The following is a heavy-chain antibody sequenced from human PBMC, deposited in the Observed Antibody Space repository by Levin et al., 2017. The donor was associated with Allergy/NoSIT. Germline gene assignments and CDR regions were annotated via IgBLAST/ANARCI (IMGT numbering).Heavy chain of an antibody. D-gene: IGHD3-22*01. J-gene: IGHJ1*01. CDR3: IRGYSGYYAEYFYH. CDR2: IRNKEYGEKT. V-gene: IGHV3-49*04. CDR1: GFIFRDYD. Sequence: GGSLRLSCTVSGFIFRDYDISWVRQAPGKGLEWVAFIRNKEYGEKTQYAASVQGRFTISRDDSTGIAYLQMNSLTIEDTAVYYCIRGYSGYYAEYFYHWGQGTVVTVSS.